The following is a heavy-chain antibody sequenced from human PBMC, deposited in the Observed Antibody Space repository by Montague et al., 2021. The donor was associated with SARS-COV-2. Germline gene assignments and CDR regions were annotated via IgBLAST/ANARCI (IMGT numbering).Heavy chain of an antibody. CDR1: GGSISSSSYY. V-gene: IGHV4-39*01. J-gene: IGHJ5*02. D-gene: IGHD6-19*01. CDR2: IYYSGST. Sequence: SETLSLTCTVSGGSISSSSYYWGWIRQLPGKGLEWIGSIYYSGSTYYNPSLKSRVTISVDTSKNQFSLKLSSVTAADTAVYYCARGLVGWFDPWGQGTLVAGSS. CDR3: ARGLVGWFDP.